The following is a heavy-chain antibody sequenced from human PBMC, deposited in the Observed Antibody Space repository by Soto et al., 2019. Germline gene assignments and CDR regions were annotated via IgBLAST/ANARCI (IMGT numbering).Heavy chain of an antibody. CDR1: G. D-gene: IGHD3-10*01. Sequence: ASVKVSCKASGITWVRLAPGQGLEWMGWISTYNGDTNYAQKVQGRVTMTTDTSTSTAFMELRSLRSDDTAVYYCARGVGSGTYYNQYNWFDPWGQGTLVTVSS. CDR2: ISTYNGDT. V-gene: IGHV1-18*01. CDR3: ARGVGSGTYYNQYNWFDP. J-gene: IGHJ5*02.